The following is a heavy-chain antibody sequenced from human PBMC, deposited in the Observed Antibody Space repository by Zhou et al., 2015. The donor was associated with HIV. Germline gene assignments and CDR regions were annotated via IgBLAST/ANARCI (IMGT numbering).Heavy chain of an antibody. CDR3: ARDLLPGIAVAGTGY. J-gene: IGHJ4*02. CDR1: GFTFSSYG. Sequence: VQLVESGGGVVQPGRSLRLSCAASGFTFSSYGMHWVRQAPGKGLEWVANIKQDGSEKYYVDSVKGRFTISRDNAKNSLYLQMNSLRAEDTAVYYCARDLLPGIAVAGTGYWGQGNPGHRLL. CDR2: IKQDGSEK. V-gene: IGHV3-7*01. D-gene: IGHD6-19*01.